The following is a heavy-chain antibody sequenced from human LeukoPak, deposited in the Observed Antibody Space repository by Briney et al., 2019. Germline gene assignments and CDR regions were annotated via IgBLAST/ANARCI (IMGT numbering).Heavy chain of an antibody. J-gene: IGHJ4*02. CDR3: ATDLGSSRPNY. CDR1: GFSFSTYW. Sequence: GGSLRLSYPASGFSFSTYWMRWVRQAPGKGLEWVTNIKQDGSEKYYVDSAKGRFTISRDNAKNSLYLQMNSLTAEDTAVYYCATDLGSSRPNYWGQGILVTVSS. V-gene: IGHV3-7*01. CDR2: IKQDGSEK. D-gene: IGHD6-13*01.